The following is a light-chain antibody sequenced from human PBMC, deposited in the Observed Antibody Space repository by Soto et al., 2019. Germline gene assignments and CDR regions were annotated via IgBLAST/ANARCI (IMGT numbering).Light chain of an antibody. CDR1: QSVSSSY. CDR2: GAS. V-gene: IGKV3-20*01. CDR3: QQYDSSPPSIT. J-gene: IGKJ5*01. Sequence: EIVLTQSPGTLSLSPGERATLSCRASQSVSSSYLAWYQQKPGQAPRLLIYGASSRATGIPDRFSGSGSGTDFTLTISRLEPEDFAVYYCQQYDSSPPSITFGQGTRLAIK.